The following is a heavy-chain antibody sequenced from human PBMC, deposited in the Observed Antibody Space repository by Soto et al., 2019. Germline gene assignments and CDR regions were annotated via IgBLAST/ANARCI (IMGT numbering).Heavy chain of an antibody. Sequence: SVKVSCKASGGTFSSYAISWVRQAPGQGLEWMGGIIPIFGTANYAQKFQGRVTITADESTSTAYMELSSLRSEDTAVYYCAHLRMETLRLNWFDPWGQGTLVTVSS. CDR1: GGTFSSYA. V-gene: IGHV1-69*13. J-gene: IGHJ5*02. CDR2: IIPIFGTA. D-gene: IGHD4-17*01. CDR3: AHLRMETLRLNWFDP.